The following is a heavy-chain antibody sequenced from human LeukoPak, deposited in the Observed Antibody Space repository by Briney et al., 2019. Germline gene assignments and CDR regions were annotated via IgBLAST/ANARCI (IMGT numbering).Heavy chain of an antibody. V-gene: IGHV3-23*01. J-gene: IGHJ4*02. CDR2: ISGSGGNT. CDR1: GFTFSSYG. D-gene: IGHD5/OR15-5a*01. Sequence: PGGSLRLSCAASGFTFSSYGMSWVRQAPGKGLEWVSFISGSGGNTYYTDSVKGRFTISRDNSKNTLYLQMSSLSAEDTAVYYCAKGVYSVFPDSRVLDYWGQGTLVTVSS. CDR3: AKGVYSVFPDSRVLDY.